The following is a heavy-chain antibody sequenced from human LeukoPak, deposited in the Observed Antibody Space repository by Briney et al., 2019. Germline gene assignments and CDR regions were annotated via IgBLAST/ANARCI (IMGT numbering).Heavy chain of an antibody. Sequence: QPGRSLRLSCAASGFTFSSYGMHWVRQAPGKGLEWVAVISYDGSNKYYADSVKGRFTISRDNSKNTLYLQINSLRAEDTAVYYCARDFSSGWQRLYYFDYWGQGTLVTVSS. V-gene: IGHV3-30*19. CDR3: ARDFSSGWQRLYYFDY. J-gene: IGHJ4*02. CDR1: GFTFSSYG. CDR2: ISYDGSNK. D-gene: IGHD6-19*01.